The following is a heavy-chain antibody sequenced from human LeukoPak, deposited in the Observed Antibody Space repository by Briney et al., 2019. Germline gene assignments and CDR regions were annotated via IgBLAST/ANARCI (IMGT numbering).Heavy chain of an antibody. CDR1: GFTFDDYA. V-gene: IGHV3-43*02. CDR2: ISGDGGST. D-gene: IGHD2-2*01. CDR3: AKYDCSSTSCRTFDI. Sequence: GGSLRLSCAASGFTFDDYAMHWVRQAPGKGLEWVSLISGDGGSTYYADSVKGRFTISRDNSKNSLYLQMNSLRTEDTALYYCAKYDCSSTSCRTFDIWGQGTMVTVSS. J-gene: IGHJ3*02.